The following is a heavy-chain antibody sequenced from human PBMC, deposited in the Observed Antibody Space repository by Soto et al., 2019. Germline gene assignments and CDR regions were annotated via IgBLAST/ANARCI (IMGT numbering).Heavy chain of an antibody. D-gene: IGHD1-26*01. V-gene: IGHV1-69*06. J-gene: IGHJ6*02. CDR2: IIPIFGTA. CDR3: YSGSYYYYYGMDV. CDR1: GGTFSSYA. Sequence: ASVKVSCKASGGTFSSYAISWVRQAPGQGLEWMGGIIPIFGTANYAQKFQGRVTITADKSTSTAYMELSSLRSEDTAMYYCYSGSYYYYYGMDVWGQGTTVTVSS.